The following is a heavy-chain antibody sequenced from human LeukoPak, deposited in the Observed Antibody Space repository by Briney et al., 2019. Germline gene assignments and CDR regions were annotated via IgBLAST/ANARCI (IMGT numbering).Heavy chain of an antibody. Sequence: PGGSLRLSCAASGFTFSNYWMSWVRQAPGKGLQWVSVIYSGGSTIYADSVKGRFTISRDTSKNTLYLQMNSLRAEDTAVYYCTRGTSSGWFGNYWGQGTLVTVSS. D-gene: IGHD6-19*01. CDR3: TRGTSSGWFGNY. V-gene: IGHV3-53*01. CDR2: IYSGGST. J-gene: IGHJ4*02. CDR1: GFTFSNYW.